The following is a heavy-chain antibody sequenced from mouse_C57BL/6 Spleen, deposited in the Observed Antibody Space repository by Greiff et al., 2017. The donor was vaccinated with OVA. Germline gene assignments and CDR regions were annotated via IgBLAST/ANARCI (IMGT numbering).Heavy chain of an antibody. CDR2: ISYDGSN. Sequence: ESGPGLVKPSQSLSLTCSVTGYSITSGYYWNWIRQFPGNKLEWMGYISYDGSNNYNPSLKNRISITRDTSKNQFFLKLNSVTTEDTATYYCAREALTGTFAYWGQGTLVTVSA. CDR1: GYSITSGYY. CDR3: AREALTGTFAY. V-gene: IGHV3-6*01. J-gene: IGHJ3*01. D-gene: IGHD4-1*01.